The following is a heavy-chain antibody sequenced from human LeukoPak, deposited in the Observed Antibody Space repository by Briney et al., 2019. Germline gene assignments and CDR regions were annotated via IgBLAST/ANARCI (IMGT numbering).Heavy chain of an antibody. D-gene: IGHD1-26*01. Sequence: GGSLRLSRAASGFTFDDYAMHWVRQAPGKGLEWVSGISWNSGSIGYADSVKGRFTISRDNSKNTLFLQMNSLRPEDTAVYYCARGASGTYYLGYWGRGTLVTVSS. V-gene: IGHV3-9*01. CDR2: ISWNSGSI. CDR3: ARGASGTYYLGY. CDR1: GFTFDDYA. J-gene: IGHJ4*02.